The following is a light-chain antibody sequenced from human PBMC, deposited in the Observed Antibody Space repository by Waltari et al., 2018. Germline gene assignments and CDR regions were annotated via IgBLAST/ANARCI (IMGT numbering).Light chain of an antibody. CDR3: AAWDADLKAFV. Sequence: QSVLTQPPSVSAAPRPSVTIPCSGCRSNVGNNAVNWYQRLPGNAPKLLIYYDDLLASGVSDRFSGSKSGTSASLAISGLQSEDEADYYCAAWDADLKAFVFGTGTEVTVL. J-gene: IGLJ1*01. CDR2: YDD. CDR1: RSNVGNNA. V-gene: IGLV1-36*01.